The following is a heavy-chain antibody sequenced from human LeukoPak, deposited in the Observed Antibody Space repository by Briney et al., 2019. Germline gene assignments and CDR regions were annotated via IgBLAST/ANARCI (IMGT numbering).Heavy chain of an antibody. CDR1: GFTFSSYG. J-gene: IGHJ6*02. Sequence: GGSLRLSCAASGFTFSSYGMHWVRQAPGKGLEWVAVISYDGSNKYYADSVKGRFTISRDNSKNTLYLQMNSLRAEDTAVYYCAKDQASSSSWSDYYYYYGMDVWGQGTTVAVSS. D-gene: IGHD6-13*01. V-gene: IGHV3-30*18. CDR2: ISYDGSNK. CDR3: AKDQASSSSWSDYYYYYGMDV.